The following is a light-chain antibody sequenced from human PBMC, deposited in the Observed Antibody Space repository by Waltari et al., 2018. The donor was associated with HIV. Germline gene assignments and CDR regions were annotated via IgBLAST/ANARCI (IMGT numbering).Light chain of an antibody. Sequence: QSALTQPRSVSGSPGQSVTISCTGTSNDVGGYDFVSCYQQHPGKAPQFMIYDVAKRPSGVPDRFSGSKSGNTASLTISGLQAEDEADYYCCSYAGSYTLVFGGGTKLTVL. J-gene: IGLJ3*02. CDR1: SNDVGGYDF. V-gene: IGLV2-11*01. CDR3: CSYAGSYTLV. CDR2: DVA.